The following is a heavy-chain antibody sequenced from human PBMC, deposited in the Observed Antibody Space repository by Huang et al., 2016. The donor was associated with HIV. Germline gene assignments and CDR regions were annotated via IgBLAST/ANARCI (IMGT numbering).Heavy chain of an antibody. D-gene: IGHD3-10*01. CDR2: VSFDGSQT. J-gene: IGHJ4*02. CDR1: GFAFSNNA. Sequence: QVLLVESGGGVVQPGKSLRLSCTASGFAFSNNAMHWVRQAAGKGLEWVAVVSFDGSQTYLADSVNDRVTISRDNSKSTLFLQMSSLRPDDTAVYYCASAPARALSYFDNWGQGTLVTVSS. V-gene: IGHV3-30*04. CDR3: ASAPARALSYFDN.